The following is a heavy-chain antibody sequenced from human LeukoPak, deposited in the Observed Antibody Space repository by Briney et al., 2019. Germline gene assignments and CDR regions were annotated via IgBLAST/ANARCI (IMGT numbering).Heavy chain of an antibody. CDR2: IYYSGST. J-gene: IGHJ4*02. CDR1: GGSISSSSYY. CDR3: AIDLTSGFDY. Sequence: MASETLSLTCTVSGGSISSSSYYWGWIRQPPGKGLEWIGSIYYSGSTYYNPSLKSRVTISVDTSKNQFSLKLSSVTAADTAVYCCAIDLTSGFDYWGQGTLVTVSS. V-gene: IGHV4-39*01. D-gene: IGHD3-10*01.